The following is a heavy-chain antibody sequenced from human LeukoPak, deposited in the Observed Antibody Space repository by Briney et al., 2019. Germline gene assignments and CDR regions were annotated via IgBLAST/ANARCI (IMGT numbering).Heavy chain of an antibody. CDR2: INPNSGGT. CDR1: GYTFTGYY. V-gene: IGHV1-2*06. J-gene: IGHJ4*02. CDR3: ASWYTSSSSFDY. Sequence: ASVKVSCKASGYTFTGYYMHWVRQAPGEGLEWMGRINPNSGGTNYAQKFQGRVTMTRDTSISTAYMELSRLRSDDTAVYYCASWYTSSSSFDYGARGTLVPVPS. D-gene: IGHD6-6*01.